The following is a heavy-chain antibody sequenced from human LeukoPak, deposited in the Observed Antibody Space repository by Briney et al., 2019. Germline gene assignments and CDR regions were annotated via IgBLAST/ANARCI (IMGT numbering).Heavy chain of an antibody. D-gene: IGHD2-21*01. V-gene: IGHV3-7*01. CDR1: GFTFSSYW. Sequence: EGSLRLSCAASGFTFSSYWMSWVRQAPGKGLEWVANIKQDGSEKYYVDSVKGRFTISRDNAKNSLYLQLNSLRAEDTAVYYCVRTGVLWWGRRVCYFDYWGQGTLVTVSS. CDR3: VRTGVLWWGRRVCYFDY. CDR2: IKQDGSEK. J-gene: IGHJ4*02.